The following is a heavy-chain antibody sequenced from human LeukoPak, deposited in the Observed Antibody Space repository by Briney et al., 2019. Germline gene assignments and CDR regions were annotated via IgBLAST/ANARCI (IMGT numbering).Heavy chain of an antibody. CDR3: AKVNRYCSGGSCSC. CDR1: GFTFSSYA. J-gene: IGHJ4*02. CDR2: ISGSGGST. V-gene: IGHV3-23*01. D-gene: IGHD2-15*01. Sequence: GGSLRLSCAASGFTFSSYAMSWVRQAPGKGLEWVSAISGSGGSTYYADSVKGRFTISRDNSKNTLYLQMNSLRAEDTAVYYCAKVNRYCSGGSCSCWGQGTLVTVSS.